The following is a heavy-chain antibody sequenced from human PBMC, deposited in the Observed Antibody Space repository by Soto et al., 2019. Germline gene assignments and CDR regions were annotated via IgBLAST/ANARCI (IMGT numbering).Heavy chain of an antibody. CDR1: GGTFSNYT. V-gene: IGHV1-69*01. CDR2: IIPVFGTT. D-gene: IGHD2-2*01. J-gene: IGHJ6*02. Sequence: QVQLVQSGAEVKKPGSSVKVFCKASGGTFSNYTISWVRQAPGQGLEWMGGIIPVFGTTDYEQKFQGRVTITADGSTSTAYMKLSSVRSADTAVYYCARSSPYIVVRKPTGNQDYYGMDVLGQGTTVTVSS. CDR3: ARSSPYIVVRKPTGNQDYYGMDV.